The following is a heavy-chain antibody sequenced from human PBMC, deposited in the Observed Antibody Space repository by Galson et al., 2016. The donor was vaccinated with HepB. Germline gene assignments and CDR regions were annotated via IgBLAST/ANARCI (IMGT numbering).Heavy chain of an antibody. CDR1: GGFIASGGYS. D-gene: IGHD3-10*01. V-gene: IGHV4-30-2*01. J-gene: IGHJ4*02. Sequence: TLSLTCAVSGGFIASGGYSWSWIRQPPGKGLEWIGYIYYSGSAFYNPSLKRRVTISVDLSENHFSLRLTSVSAADTAMYYCARVKGSAQDYWGQGTLVIVSS. CDR3: ARVKGSAQDY. CDR2: IYYSGSA.